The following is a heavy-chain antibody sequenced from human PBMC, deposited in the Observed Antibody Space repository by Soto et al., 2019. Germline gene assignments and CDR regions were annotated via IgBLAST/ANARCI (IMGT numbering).Heavy chain of an antibody. D-gene: IGHD3-10*01. V-gene: IGHV4-31*03. CDR3: ARGVTMVRGVGLFYFDY. J-gene: IGHJ4*02. CDR2: MYYSGST. CDR1: GGSISSGGYY. Sequence: SETLSLTCTVSGGSISSGGYYWSWIRQHPGKGLEWIGYMYYSGSTYYNPSLKSRITISVDTSKKKFSLKLSSVTAADTAVYYCARGVTMVRGVGLFYFDYWGQGTLVTVPQ.